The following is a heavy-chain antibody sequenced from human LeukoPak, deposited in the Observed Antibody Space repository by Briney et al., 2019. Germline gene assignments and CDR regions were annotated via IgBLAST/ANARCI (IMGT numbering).Heavy chain of an antibody. J-gene: IGHJ4*02. CDR2: IYYSGST. D-gene: IGHD3-3*01. V-gene: IGHV4-31*03. CDR1: GGSISSGGYY. CDR3: ARGVAGPQLGLDY. Sequence: PSQTLSLTCTVSGGSISSGGYYWSWIRQHPGKGLEWIGYIYYSGSTYYNPSLKSRVTISVDTSKNQFSLKLSSVTAAATAVYYGARGVAGPQLGLDYGGQGTLGPVS.